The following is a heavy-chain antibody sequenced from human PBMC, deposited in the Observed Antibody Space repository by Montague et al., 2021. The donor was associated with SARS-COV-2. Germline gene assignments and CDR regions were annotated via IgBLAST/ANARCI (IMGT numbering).Heavy chain of an antibody. V-gene: IGHV4-61*02. Sequence: TLSLTCTVSGGSISSGSYYWSWIRQPAGKGLEWIGRIYTRGSTNYNPSLKSRVTIPVDTSKNQFSLKLSSVTAADTAVYYCARILGTYYDFWSGERAIDAFDIWGQGTIVTVSS. CDR3: ARILGTYYDFWSGERAIDAFDI. CDR2: IYTRGST. J-gene: IGHJ3*02. D-gene: IGHD3-3*01. CDR1: GGSISSGSYY.